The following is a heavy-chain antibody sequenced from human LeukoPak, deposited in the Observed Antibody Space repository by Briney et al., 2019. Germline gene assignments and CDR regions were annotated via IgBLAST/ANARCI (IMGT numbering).Heavy chain of an antibody. Sequence: GGSLRLSCAASAFTFSTYSMNWVRQAPGKGLEWVSTITASGDNTYYAHSVKGRFTVSRDNSKNALYLQMNSLRAADTAVYYCSKASGPLLPTIFDSWGQGTLLTVSS. CDR2: ITASGDNT. D-gene: IGHD1-26*01. V-gene: IGHV3-23*01. CDR1: AFTFSTYS. CDR3: SKASGPLLPTIFDS. J-gene: IGHJ4*02.